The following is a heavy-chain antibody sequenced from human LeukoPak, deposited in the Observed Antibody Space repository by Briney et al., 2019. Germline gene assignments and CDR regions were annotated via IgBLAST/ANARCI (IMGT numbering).Heavy chain of an antibody. CDR3: AKVWGSGWCYLHFDY. D-gene: IGHD6-19*01. V-gene: IGHV3-23*01. CDR1: GFTFSGYA. J-gene: IGHJ4*02. Sequence: GGSLRLSCAASGFTFSGYAMSWVRQAPGKGLEWVSAISGSGGSTYYADSVKGRFTISRDNSKNTLYLQMNSLRAEDTAVYYCAKVWGSGWCYLHFDYWGQGTLVTVSS. CDR2: ISGSGGST.